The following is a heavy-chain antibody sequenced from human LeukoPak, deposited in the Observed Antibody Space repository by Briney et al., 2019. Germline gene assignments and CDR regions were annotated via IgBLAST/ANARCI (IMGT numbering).Heavy chain of an antibody. CDR3: ARVKWAAGYYYYGMDV. V-gene: IGHV3-23*01. CDR1: GFTFSNAW. Sequence: GGSLRLSCAASGFTFSNAWMSWVRQAPGKGLEWVSAISGSGGSTYYADSVKGRFTISRDNSKNTLYLQMNSLRAEDTAVYYCARVKWAAGYYYYGMDVWGQGTTVTVSS. D-gene: IGHD6-13*01. CDR2: ISGSGGST. J-gene: IGHJ6*02.